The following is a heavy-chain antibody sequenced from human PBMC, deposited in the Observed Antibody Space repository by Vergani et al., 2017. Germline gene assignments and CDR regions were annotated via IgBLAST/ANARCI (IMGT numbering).Heavy chain of an antibody. J-gene: IGHJ4*02. Sequence: VQVEESGGGVVQPGRSLRLSCAASGFTFSSYGMHWVRQSPGKGLEWVSAIGTAGDTYYPGSVKGRFTISRENAKNSLYLQMNSLRAGDTAVYYCARDYINSSSLGYFDYWGQGTLVTVSS. CDR2: IGTAGDT. CDR1: GFTFSSYG. V-gene: IGHV3-13*01. D-gene: IGHD6-6*01. CDR3: ARDYINSSSLGYFDY.